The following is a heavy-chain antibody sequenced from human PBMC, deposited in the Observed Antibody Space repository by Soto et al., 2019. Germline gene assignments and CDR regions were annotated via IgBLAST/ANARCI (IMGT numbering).Heavy chain of an antibody. J-gene: IGHJ4*02. D-gene: IGHD2-15*01. CDR3: ASTNEYCSGGSCYRYFDY. CDR2: IHFSGTI. CDR1: GGSSGDFY. V-gene: IGHV4-34*01. Sequence: SETLSLTCDVYGGSSGDFYWSWIRQPPGKGLEWIGEIHFSGTINYNPSLKSRVTISVDTSKNQFSLKLSSVTAADTAVYYCASTNEYCSGGSCYRYFDYWGQGTLVTVSS.